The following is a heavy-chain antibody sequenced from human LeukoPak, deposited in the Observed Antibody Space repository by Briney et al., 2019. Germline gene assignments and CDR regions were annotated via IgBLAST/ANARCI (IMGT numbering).Heavy chain of an antibody. D-gene: IGHD3-16*01. V-gene: IGHV1-46*01. J-gene: IGHJ4*02. CDR1: GYTFTSYY. CDR3: ARDSVLGDFDY. CDR2: INPSGGST. Sequence: ASVKVSCKASGYTFTSYYMHCVRQAPGQGLEWMGIINPSGGSTSYAQKFQGRVTMTRDTSTSTVYMELSSLRSEDTAVYYCARDSVLGDFDYWGQGTLVTVSS.